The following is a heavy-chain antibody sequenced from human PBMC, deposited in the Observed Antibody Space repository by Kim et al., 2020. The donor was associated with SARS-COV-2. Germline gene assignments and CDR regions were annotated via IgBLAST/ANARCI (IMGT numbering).Heavy chain of an antibody. D-gene: IGHD3-22*01. CDR1: GGTFSSYA. CDR2: IIPIFGTA. V-gene: IGHV1-69*13. J-gene: IGHJ6*02. CDR3: AKNYDSSGPPNYYYYYGMDV. Sequence: SVKVSCKASGGTFSSYAISWVRQAPGQGLEWMGGIIPIFGTANYAQKFQGRVTITADESTSTAYMELSSLRSEDTAVYYCAKNYDSSGPPNYYYYYGMDVWGQGTTVTVSS.